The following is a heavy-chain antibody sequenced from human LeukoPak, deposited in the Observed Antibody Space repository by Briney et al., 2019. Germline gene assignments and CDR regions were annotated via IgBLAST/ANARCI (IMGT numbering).Heavy chain of an antibody. CDR1: GGTFSSYA. CDR3: ARALGYCSSTSCSAPGIYYFDY. CDR2: IIPIFGTA. D-gene: IGHD2-2*01. J-gene: IGHJ4*02. V-gene: IGHV1-69*13. Sequence: ASVKVSCKASGGTFSSYAISWVRQAPGQGLEWMGGIIPIFGTANYAQKFQGRVTITADESTSTAYMELSSLRSEDTAVYYCARALGYCSSTSCSAPGIYYFDYWGQGTLVTVFS.